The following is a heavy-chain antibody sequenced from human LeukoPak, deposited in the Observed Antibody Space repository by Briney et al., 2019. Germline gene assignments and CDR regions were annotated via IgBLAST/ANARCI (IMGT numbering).Heavy chain of an antibody. CDR3: ARARGYSYGPFDY. V-gene: IGHV4-34*01. CDR2: INHSGST. CDR1: GGSFSGYY. Sequence: SETLSLTCAVYGGSFSGYYWSWIRQPPGKGLEWIGEINHSGSTNYDPSLKSRVTISADTSKNQFSLKLSSVTAADTAVYYCARARGYSYGPFDYWGQGTLVTVSS. D-gene: IGHD5-18*01. J-gene: IGHJ4*02.